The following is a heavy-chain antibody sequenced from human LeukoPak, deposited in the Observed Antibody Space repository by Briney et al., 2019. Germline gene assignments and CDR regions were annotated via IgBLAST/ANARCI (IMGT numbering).Heavy chain of an antibody. V-gene: IGHV3-33*01. Sequence: GGSLRLSCAASGFTFSSYGMHWVRQAPGKGLEWVAVIWYDGSNKYYADSVKGRFTISRDNSKNTLYLQMNSLRAEDTAVYYCARYGLGATIAFDIWGQGTMATVSS. CDR2: IWYDGSNK. D-gene: IGHD1-26*01. CDR1: GFTFSSYG. CDR3: ARYGLGATIAFDI. J-gene: IGHJ3*02.